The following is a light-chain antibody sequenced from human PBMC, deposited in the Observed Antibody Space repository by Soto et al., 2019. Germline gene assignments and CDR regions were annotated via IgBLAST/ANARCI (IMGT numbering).Light chain of an antibody. Sequence: EIVLTQSPGTLSLSPGERATLTCRASQSVSSSYLAWYQQRPGRAPRLLIYDASRRATDIPDRFSGSGSGTDFTLTISRLEPEDFAVYSCQQYGSSPLTFGGGTKVEIK. CDR1: QSVSSSY. V-gene: IGKV3-20*01. CDR2: DAS. CDR3: QQYGSSPLT. J-gene: IGKJ4*01.